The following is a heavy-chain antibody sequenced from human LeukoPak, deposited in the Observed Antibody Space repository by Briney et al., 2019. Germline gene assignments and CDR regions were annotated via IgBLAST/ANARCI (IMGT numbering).Heavy chain of an antibody. J-gene: IGHJ6*03. Sequence: GASVKVSCKASGYTFTSYGISWVRQAPGQGLEWMGWISAYNGNTNYAQKLQGRVTMTTDTSTSTAYMEVRSLRSDDTAVYYCARASIFGVATLTLYYYYYMDVWGKGTTVTVSS. CDR2: ISAYNGNT. CDR1: GYTFTSYG. D-gene: IGHD3-3*01. V-gene: IGHV1-18*01. CDR3: ARASIFGVATLTLYYYYYMDV.